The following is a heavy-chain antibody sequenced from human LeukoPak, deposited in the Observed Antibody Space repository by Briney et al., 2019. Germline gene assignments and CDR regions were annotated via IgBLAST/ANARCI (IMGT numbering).Heavy chain of an antibody. V-gene: IGHV3-48*04. J-gene: IGHJ4*02. CDR3: VDLNTPL. CDR1: GFTFSRYS. D-gene: IGHD2-15*01. Sequence: GGSLRLSCAASGFTFSRYSMNWVRQAPGKGLEWVSYISSSSSSIKYADFVKGRFTISRDNAKNSLYLQMNSLRAEDTAVYYCVDLNTPLWGQGTLVTVSS. CDR2: ISSSSSSI.